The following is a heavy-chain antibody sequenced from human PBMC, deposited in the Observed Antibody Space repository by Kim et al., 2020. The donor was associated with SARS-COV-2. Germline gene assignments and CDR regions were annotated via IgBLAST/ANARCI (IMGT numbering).Heavy chain of an antibody. D-gene: IGHD3-10*01. V-gene: IGHV4-4*07. CDR3: ASGGYGSGSYPLDY. J-gene: IGHJ4*02. Sequence: TPSLKGRVTMSVDTSKNQFSLKLGSVTAADTAVYYCASGGYGSGSYPLDYWGQGTLVTVSS.